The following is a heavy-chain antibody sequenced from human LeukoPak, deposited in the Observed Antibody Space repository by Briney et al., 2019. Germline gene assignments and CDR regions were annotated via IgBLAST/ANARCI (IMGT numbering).Heavy chain of an antibody. D-gene: IGHD4-17*01. CDR3: AKSSWSVTPGYFDY. Sequence: GGSLRLSCAASGFTFSSYAMSWVRQSPGKGLEWVSTLSGSGDSTYYADSVKGRFTISRDNSKNTLYLQMNSLRAEDSAIYYCAKSSWSVTPGYFDYWGQGTLVTVSS. CDR2: LSGSGDST. J-gene: IGHJ4*02. V-gene: IGHV3-23*01. CDR1: GFTFSSYA.